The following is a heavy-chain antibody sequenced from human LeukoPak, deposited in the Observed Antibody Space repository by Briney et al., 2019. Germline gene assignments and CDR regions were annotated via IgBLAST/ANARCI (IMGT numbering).Heavy chain of an antibody. V-gene: IGHV1-2*02. CDR3: ARESVTAMEYYFDY. Sequence: GASVKVSCKASGYTFTGYYMHWVRQAPGQGLEWTGWINPNSGGTNYAQKFQGRVTMTRDTSISTAYMELSRLRSDDTAVYYCARESVTAMEYYFDYWGQGTLVTVSS. CDR1: GYTFTGYY. D-gene: IGHD5-18*01. CDR2: INPNSGGT. J-gene: IGHJ4*02.